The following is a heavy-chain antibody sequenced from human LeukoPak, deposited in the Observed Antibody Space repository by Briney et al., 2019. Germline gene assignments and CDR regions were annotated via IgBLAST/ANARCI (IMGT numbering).Heavy chain of an antibody. CDR1: GGSISSYY. J-gene: IGHJ4*02. CDR3: ALAYCGGDCYPLFDY. CDR2: IYYSGST. V-gene: IGHV4-59*01. Sequence: PSETLSLTCTVSGGSISSYYWSWIRQPPGKGLEWIGYIYYSGSTNYNPSLTSRVTISVDTSKNQFSLKLSSVTAADTAVYYCALAYCGGDCYPLFDYWGQGTLVTVSS. D-gene: IGHD2-21*02.